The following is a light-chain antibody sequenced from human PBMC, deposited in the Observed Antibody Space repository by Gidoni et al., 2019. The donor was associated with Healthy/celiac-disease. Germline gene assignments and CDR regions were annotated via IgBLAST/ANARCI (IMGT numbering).Light chain of an antibody. V-gene: IGLV3-21*03. Sequence: SYVLTQPPSVSVAPGKTARITCGGHNIGSTSVHWYQQKPGQAPVLVVYDDSDRPSGIPERFSGSNSGNTATLTISRVEAGDEADYYCQVWDSYVVFGGGTKLTVL. CDR3: QVWDSYVV. CDR2: DDS. CDR1: NIGSTS. J-gene: IGLJ2*01.